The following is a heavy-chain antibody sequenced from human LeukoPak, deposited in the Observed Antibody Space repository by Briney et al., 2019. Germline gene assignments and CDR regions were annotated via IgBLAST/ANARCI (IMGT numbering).Heavy chain of an antibody. Sequence: GGSLSLSCAASGFTFSTYWMSWVRQAPGKGLEWVANIKQDGSDKFYADSMKGRFTISRDNAKNSVYLQMDSLRVEDTAVYYCTRDYRGKDVWGRGTTVTVSS. D-gene: IGHD3-16*02. CDR3: TRDYRGKDV. CDR2: IKQDGSDK. J-gene: IGHJ6*02. V-gene: IGHV3-7*01. CDR1: GFTFSTYW.